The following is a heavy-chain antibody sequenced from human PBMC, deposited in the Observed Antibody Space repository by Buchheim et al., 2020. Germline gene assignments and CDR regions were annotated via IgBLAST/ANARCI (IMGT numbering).Heavy chain of an antibody. Sequence: QVQLVESGGGVVQPGRSLRLSCAASGFTFSSYGMHWVRQAPGKGLEWVAVIWYDGSNKYYADSVKGRFTISSDNSKNTLYLQMNSLRAEDTAVYYCAREGDGYNSNWYFDLWGRGTL. CDR1: GFTFSSYG. CDR3: AREGDGYNSNWYFDL. D-gene: IGHD5-24*01. CDR2: IWYDGSNK. V-gene: IGHV3-33*01. J-gene: IGHJ2*01.